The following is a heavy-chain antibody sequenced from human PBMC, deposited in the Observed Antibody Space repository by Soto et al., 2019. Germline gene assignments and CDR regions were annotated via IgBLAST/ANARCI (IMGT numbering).Heavy chain of an antibody. CDR3: AXXXXXXXXXXXPAAP. D-gene: IGHD6-13*01. CDR2: IYWDDDK. CDR1: GFSLSTSGVG. J-gene: IGHJ5*02. V-gene: IGHV2-5*02. Sequence: QITLKESGPPLVKPTQTLTLTCTFSGFSLSTSGVGVGWIRQPPGKALEWLALIYWDDDKRYSPSLKSRLTITKDTSKNQVVLTMTNMDPVDTATYYCAXXXXXXXXXXXPAAPWGQGTLVTVSS.